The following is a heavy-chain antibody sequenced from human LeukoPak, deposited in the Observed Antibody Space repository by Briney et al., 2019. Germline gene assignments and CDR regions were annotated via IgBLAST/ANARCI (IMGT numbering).Heavy chain of an antibody. CDR3: ARELGYYYDSSGYSDRWFDP. D-gene: IGHD3-22*01. Sequence: GGSLRLSCAASGFTLSSYSMNWVRQAPGKGLEWVSSISSSSSYIYYADSVKGRFTISRDNAKNSLYLQMNSLRAEDTAVYYCARELGYYYDSSGYSDRWFDPWGQGTLVTVSS. CDR2: ISSSSSYI. CDR1: GFTLSSYS. J-gene: IGHJ5*02. V-gene: IGHV3-21*01.